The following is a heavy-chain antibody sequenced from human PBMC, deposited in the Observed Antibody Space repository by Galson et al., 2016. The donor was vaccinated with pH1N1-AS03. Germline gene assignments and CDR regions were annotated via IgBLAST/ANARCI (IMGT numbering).Heavy chain of an antibody. V-gene: IGHV3-30*04. CDR3: ARVGAGYDYGNGMDV. CDR1: GFDISGYA. Sequence: SLRLSCAASGFDISGYAMHWVRQAPGKGLEWVAFMAHDEKNAQRADAVKGRFTISRDNSKGTLYLQMNSLRSEDTAIYSCARVGAGYDYGNGMDVWGQGTTVTVSS. D-gene: IGHD5-12*01. J-gene: IGHJ6*02. CDR2: MAHDEKNA.